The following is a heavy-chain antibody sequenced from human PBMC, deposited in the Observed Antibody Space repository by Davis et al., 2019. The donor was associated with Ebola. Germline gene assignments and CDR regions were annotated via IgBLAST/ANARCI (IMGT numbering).Heavy chain of an antibody. V-gene: IGHV1-46*01. CDR1: GYTFISYY. CDR3: ARDPHEGMGFDY. J-gene: IGHJ4*02. D-gene: IGHD6-13*01. CDR2: INPSGGST. Sequence: AASVKVSCKASGYTFISYYMHWVRQAPGQGIEWMGIINPSGGSTSYAQKFQGRVTMTRDTSTSTVYMELSSLRSEDTAMYYCARDPHEGMGFDYWGQGTLVTVSS.